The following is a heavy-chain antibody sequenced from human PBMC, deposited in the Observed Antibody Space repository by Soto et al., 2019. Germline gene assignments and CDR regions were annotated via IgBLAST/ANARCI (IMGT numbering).Heavy chain of an antibody. Sequence: VASVKVSCKASRYTFTVYYMHWVRQAPGQGLEWMGWINPKSGGTMYPQKFQGRVTMTWDTSISTAYMALTRLRSDDTAVYYCARDLAKGGGSAGFDYWGQGTLVTVSS. J-gene: IGHJ4*02. CDR2: INPKSGGT. CDR3: ARDLAKGGGSAGFDY. D-gene: IGHD1-26*01. CDR1: RYTFTVYY. V-gene: IGHV1-2*02.